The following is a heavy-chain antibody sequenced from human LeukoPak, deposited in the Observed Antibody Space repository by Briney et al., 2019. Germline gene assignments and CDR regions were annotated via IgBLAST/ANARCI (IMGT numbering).Heavy chain of an antibody. D-gene: IGHD2-15*01. V-gene: IGHV7-4-1*02. Sequence: ASVKVSCKASGYTFTSYAMNWVRQAPGQGLEWMGWINTNTGNPTYAQGFTGRFVFSLDTSVSTAYLQISSLKAEDTAVYYCAREGYCSGGSCYSAYYYYYYMDVWGKGTTVTVSS. CDR1: GYTFTSYA. J-gene: IGHJ6*03. CDR3: AREGYCSGGSCYSAYYYYYYMDV. CDR2: INTNTGNP.